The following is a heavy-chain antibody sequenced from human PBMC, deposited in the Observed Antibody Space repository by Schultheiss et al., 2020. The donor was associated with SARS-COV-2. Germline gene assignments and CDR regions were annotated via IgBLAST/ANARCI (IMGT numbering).Heavy chain of an antibody. CDR3: ARSLAVAGNWYFDL. CDR2: IYSGGST. J-gene: IGHJ2*01. V-gene: IGHV3-66*01. D-gene: IGHD6-19*01. CDR1: GFTFSSYD. Sequence: GGSLRLSCAASGFTFSSYDMHWVRQATGKGLEWVSVIYSGGSTYYADSVKGRFTISRDNSKNTLYLQMNSLRAEDTAVYYCARSLAVAGNWYFDLWGRGTLVTVSS.